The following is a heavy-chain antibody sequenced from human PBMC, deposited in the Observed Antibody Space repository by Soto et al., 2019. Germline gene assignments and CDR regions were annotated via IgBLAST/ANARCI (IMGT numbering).Heavy chain of an antibody. CDR3: ARVPVAAYNWFDP. J-gene: IGHJ5*02. D-gene: IGHD6-6*01. CDR2: IYHSGST. CDR1: GGSISSGGYS. V-gene: IGHV4-30-2*01. Sequence: SETLSLTCAVSGGSISSGGYSWSWIRQPPGKGLEWIGYIYHSGSTYYNPSLKSRVTISVDRSKNQFSLKLSSVTAADTAVYYCARVPVAAYNWFDPWGQGTLVTVSS.